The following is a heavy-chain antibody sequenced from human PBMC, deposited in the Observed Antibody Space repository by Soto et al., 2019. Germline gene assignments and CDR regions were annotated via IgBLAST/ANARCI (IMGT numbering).Heavy chain of an antibody. CDR2: INHSGST. Sequence: QVQLQQWGAGLLKPSETLSLTCAVYGGSFSGYYWSWIRQPPGKGLEWIGEINHSGSTNYNPSLTSRVTISVHTSKNQFSLKLSSVTAADTAVYYCARGLPSGWYSRDAYYGMDVWGQGTTVTVSS. V-gene: IGHV4-34*01. CDR3: ARGLPSGWYSRDAYYGMDV. D-gene: IGHD6-19*01. J-gene: IGHJ6*02. CDR1: GGSFSGYY.